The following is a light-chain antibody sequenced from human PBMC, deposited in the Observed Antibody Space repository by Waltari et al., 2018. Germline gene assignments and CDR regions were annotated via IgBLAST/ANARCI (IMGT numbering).Light chain of an antibody. CDR3: NSRDSSINHHYV. V-gene: IGLV3-19*01. J-gene: IGLJ1*01. Sequence: SSELTQDPAVSVALGQTVRIHCQGDSLRSSSANWYHQKPGQAPILVIYGKNNRPSGIPARFSGSSSGGTASLTITGAQAEDEADYYCNSRDSSINHHYVFGSGTKVTVL. CDR2: GKN. CDR1: SLRSSS.